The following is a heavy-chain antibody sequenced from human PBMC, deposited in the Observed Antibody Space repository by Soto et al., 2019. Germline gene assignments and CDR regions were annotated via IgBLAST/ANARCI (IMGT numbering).Heavy chain of an antibody. CDR2: ITYDGSNQ. V-gene: IGHV3-30-3*01. Sequence: SGGSLRLSCAASGFIFSSYTMHWVRQAPGKGLEWVGVITYDGSNQYYADSVKGRFTISRDNSRNMLFLQMNSLRPDDTAVYYCAREPSGSYHEFDYWGQGPLVTVYS. CDR3: AREPSGSYHEFDY. CDR1: GFIFSSYT. J-gene: IGHJ4*02. D-gene: IGHD1-26*01.